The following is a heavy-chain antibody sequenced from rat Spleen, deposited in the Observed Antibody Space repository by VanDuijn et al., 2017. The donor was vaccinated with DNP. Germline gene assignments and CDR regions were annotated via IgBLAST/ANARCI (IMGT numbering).Heavy chain of an antibody. CDR3: TRGDYGGYSHWFDY. Sequence: EVQLQESGPGLVKPSQSLPLTCSFTGYSITSRYRWNWIRKFPGNKLECMGYINSAGSTNYNPSLKSRISITRDTSKNQFFLQVNSVTTDDTATYYCTRGDYGGYSHWFDYWGQGTLVTVSS. D-gene: IGHD1-11*01. V-gene: IGHV3-3*01. CDR2: INSAGST. J-gene: IGHJ3*01. CDR1: GYSITSRYR.